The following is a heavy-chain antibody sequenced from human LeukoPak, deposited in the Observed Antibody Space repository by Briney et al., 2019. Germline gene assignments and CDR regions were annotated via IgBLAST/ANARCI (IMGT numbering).Heavy chain of an antibody. Sequence: GGSLKLSCAASGFTFSGSAMHWVRQASGKGLEWVGRIRSKANSYATAYAASVKGRFTISRDDSKNTAYLQMNSLKTEDTAVYYCTGNYYGSGSYADFDYWGQGTLVTVSS. J-gene: IGHJ4*02. D-gene: IGHD3-10*01. V-gene: IGHV3-73*01. CDR3: TGNYYGSGSYADFDY. CDR2: IRSKANSYAT. CDR1: GFTFSGSA.